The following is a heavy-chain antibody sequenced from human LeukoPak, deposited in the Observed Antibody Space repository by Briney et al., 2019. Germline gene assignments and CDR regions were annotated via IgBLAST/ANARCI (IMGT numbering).Heavy chain of an antibody. V-gene: IGHV4-59*01. CDR1: GGSISGSY. Sequence: SETLSLTCTGSGGSISGSYWSWIRQPPGKGLEWIGFIFSSGSANYNPALKSRVIISADTSKNHFSLKLSTVTAADTAIYYCARGKIPFDYWGQGTLVIVSS. J-gene: IGHJ4*02. CDR3: ARGKIPFDY. D-gene: IGHD2-2*02. CDR2: IFSSGSA.